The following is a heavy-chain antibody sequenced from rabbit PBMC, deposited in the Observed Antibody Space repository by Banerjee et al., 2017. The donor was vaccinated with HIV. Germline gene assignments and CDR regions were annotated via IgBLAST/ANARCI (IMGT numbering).Heavy chain of an antibody. Sequence: QSLEESGGDLVKPGASLTLTCTASGFSFSSSYYMCWVRQAPGKGLEWIACIYAGSSGSTWYASWVNGRFTISRSTSLNTVDLKMTSLTAADTATYFCARAYASSSVADYFNLWGQGTLVTVS. V-gene: IGHV1S43*01. CDR2: IYAGSSGST. CDR3: ARAYASSSVADYFNL. D-gene: IGHD1-1*01. J-gene: IGHJ4*01. CDR1: GFSFSSSYY.